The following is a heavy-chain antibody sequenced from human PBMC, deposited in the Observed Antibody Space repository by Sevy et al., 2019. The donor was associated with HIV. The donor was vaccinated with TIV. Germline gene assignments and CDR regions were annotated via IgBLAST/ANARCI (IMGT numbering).Heavy chain of an antibody. V-gene: IGHV3-7*01. CDR3: AKGNSGSFDY. CDR2: IKQDEIER. Sequence: GGSLRLSCAASGFSFSNYWMHWVRQAPGKGLEWVANIKQDEIERYYVASVKGRFTISRDNAKNSVYLEMNGLGPDDTAIYYCAKGNSGSFDYWGQGTLVTVSS. J-gene: IGHJ4*02. CDR1: GFSFSNYW. D-gene: IGHD6-6*01.